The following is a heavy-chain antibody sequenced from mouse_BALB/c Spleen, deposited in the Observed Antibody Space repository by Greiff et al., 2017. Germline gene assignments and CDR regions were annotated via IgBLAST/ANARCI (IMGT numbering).Heavy chain of an antibody. Sequence: QVQLQQPGAELVKPGAPVKLSCKASGYTFTSYWMNWVKQRPGRGLEWIGRIDPSDSETHYNQKFKDKATLTVDKSSSTAYIQLSSLTSEDSAVYYCARWGYGAMDYWGQGTSVTVSS. CDR1: GYTFTSYW. D-gene: IGHD1-1*02. CDR3: ARWGYGAMDY. J-gene: IGHJ4*01. V-gene: IGHV1-69*02. CDR2: IDPSDSET.